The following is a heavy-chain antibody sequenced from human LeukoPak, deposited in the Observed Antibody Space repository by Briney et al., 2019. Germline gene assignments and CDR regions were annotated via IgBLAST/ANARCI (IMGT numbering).Heavy chain of an antibody. J-gene: IGHJ4*02. CDR1: GYTFTNYD. CDR3: VRPFDY. Sequence: GASVKVSCKASGYTFTNYDINWVRQAPGQGLEWMGWMNPNSGNRGYAQKFQGRVTMTRNTSISTAYMELSSLRSEDTAVYYCVRPFDYWGQGTLVTVSS. CDR2: MNPNSGNR. V-gene: IGHV1-8*01.